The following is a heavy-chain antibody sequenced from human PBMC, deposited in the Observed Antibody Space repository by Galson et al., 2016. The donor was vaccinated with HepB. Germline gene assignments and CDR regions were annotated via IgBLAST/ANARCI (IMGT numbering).Heavy chain of an antibody. V-gene: IGHV3-66*02. Sequence: SLRLSCAASGSTVSSNYMTWVRQAPGKGLEYVSVIYSGGTTYYADPVKGRFTISRDNSKNTLFLQMNTLRAEDTAVYYCARDQTHYDTTHYDTTAYYDDLDMWGPGTMVTVSS. J-gene: IGHJ3*02. D-gene: IGHD3-22*01. CDR1: GSTVSSNY. CDR2: IYSGGTT. CDR3: ARDQTHYDTTHYDTTAYYDDLDM.